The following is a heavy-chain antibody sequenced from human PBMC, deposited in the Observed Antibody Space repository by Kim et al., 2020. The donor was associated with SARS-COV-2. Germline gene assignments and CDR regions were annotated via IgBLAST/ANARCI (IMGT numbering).Heavy chain of an antibody. CDR3: ARDPLYGSGTSFYYYSMDV. D-gene: IGHD3-10*01. Sequence: GGSLRLSCSASGFTFSNYVMNWVRQAPGKGLEWVSSISASGTYLYYADSMKGRFTISRDNAKSSLYLQMNSLRAEDTAVYYCARDPLYGSGTSFYYYSMDVWGRGTTFTVSS. CDR1: GFTFSNYV. J-gene: IGHJ6*02. CDR2: ISASGTYL. V-gene: IGHV3-21*01.